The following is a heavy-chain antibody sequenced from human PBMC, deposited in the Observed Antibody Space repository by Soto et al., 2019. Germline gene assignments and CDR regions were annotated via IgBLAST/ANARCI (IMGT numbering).Heavy chain of an antibody. V-gene: IGHV3-23*01. J-gene: IGHJ4*02. CDR1: GFTFSTYA. D-gene: IGHD1-26*01. CDR2: ISGRGDST. Sequence: EVQLLESGGGLVQPGGSLRLSCAASGFTFSTYAMRWVRQAPGQGLEWVSAISGRGDSTYYADSVKGRFTISRDNSKNTLYLQMNSLRAEDTAVYYCARRGSGSYYDYWGQGTLVTVSS. CDR3: ARRGSGSYYDY.